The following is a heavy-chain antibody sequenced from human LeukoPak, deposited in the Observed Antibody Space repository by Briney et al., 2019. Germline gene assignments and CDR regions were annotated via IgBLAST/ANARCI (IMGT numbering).Heavy chain of an antibody. CDR1: GGTFSSYA. D-gene: IGHD3-22*01. Sequence: KVSCKASGGTFSSYAISWVRQAPGQGLEWMGRIIPIFGTANYAQKFQGRVTITTDESTSTAYMELGSLRSEDTAVYYCARDSVVIGPFDYWGQGTLVTVSS. CDR2: IIPIFGTA. CDR3: ARDSVVIGPFDY. J-gene: IGHJ4*02. V-gene: IGHV1-69*05.